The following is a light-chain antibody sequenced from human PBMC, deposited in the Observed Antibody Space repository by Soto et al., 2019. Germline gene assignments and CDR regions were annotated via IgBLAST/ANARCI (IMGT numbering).Light chain of an antibody. Sequence: QSALTQPASVSGSPGQSITISCTGTNSDVESYNLVSWFRQHPGEAPKLIVYEGTKRPSGVSNRFSGSKSGNPASLTISGHQAEDEANYYCCSYAGTATVFGTGTKLTVL. CDR3: CSYAGTATV. V-gene: IGLV2-23*03. J-gene: IGLJ1*01. CDR1: NSDVESYNL. CDR2: EGT.